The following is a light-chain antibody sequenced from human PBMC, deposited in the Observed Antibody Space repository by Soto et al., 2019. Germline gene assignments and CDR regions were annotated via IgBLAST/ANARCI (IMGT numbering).Light chain of an antibody. V-gene: IGKV4-1*01. CDR2: WAS. Sequence: DIVMTQSPDSLAVSLGERATINCKSSQSVLYSSNNKNYLAWYQQKPGQPPKLLIYWASTRESGVPDRFSGRGSGTDFTLTISSLQAEAVAVYYCQQYYSTPLTFGPGTKVDIK. CDR3: QQYYSTPLT. J-gene: IGKJ3*01. CDR1: QSVLYSSNNKNY.